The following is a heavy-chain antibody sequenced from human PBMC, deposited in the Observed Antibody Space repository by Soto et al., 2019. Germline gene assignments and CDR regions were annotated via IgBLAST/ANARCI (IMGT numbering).Heavy chain of an antibody. D-gene: IGHD1-1*01. Sequence: SETLSLTCTVSCGSISSCGYYWSWIRQHPGEGLEWVGYIFYSGSTNHNPSLEGRVSISIDTSKNQFSLKLSSVTAADTAVYYCARGRTGTIITYWGQGVLVTVSS. CDR1: CGSISSCGYY. CDR3: ARGRTGTIITY. CDR2: IFYSGST. V-gene: IGHV4-31*03. J-gene: IGHJ4*02.